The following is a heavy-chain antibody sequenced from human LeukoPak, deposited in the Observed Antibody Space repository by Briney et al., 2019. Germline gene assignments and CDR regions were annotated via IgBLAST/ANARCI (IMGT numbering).Heavy chain of an antibody. J-gene: IGHJ4*02. CDR1: GGTFSSYA. V-gene: IGHV1-69*13. CDR3: ARDRVLTGSYYYDSSGYYCDY. CDR2: IIPIFGTA. Sequence: SVKVSCKASGGTFSSYAISWVRQAPGQGLEWMGGIIPIFGTANYAQKFQGRVTITADESTSTAYMELSSLRSEDTAVYYCARDRVLTGSYYYDSSGYYCDYWGQGTLVTVSS. D-gene: IGHD3-22*01.